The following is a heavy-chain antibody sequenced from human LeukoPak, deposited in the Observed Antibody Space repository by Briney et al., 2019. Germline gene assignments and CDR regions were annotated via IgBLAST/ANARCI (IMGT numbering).Heavy chain of an antibody. Sequence: GGSLRLSCVASGFTFSNHAMNWVRQAPGEGLEWVSVISGGGETSYYADSVKGLFTISRDNSKNTIYLQMNSLGAEDTAVYYCVKGLRSYGYSLFDYWGQGSLVTVSS. CDR2: ISGGGETS. V-gene: IGHV3-23*01. CDR1: GFTFSNHA. J-gene: IGHJ4*02. CDR3: VKGLRSYGYSLFDY. D-gene: IGHD5-18*01.